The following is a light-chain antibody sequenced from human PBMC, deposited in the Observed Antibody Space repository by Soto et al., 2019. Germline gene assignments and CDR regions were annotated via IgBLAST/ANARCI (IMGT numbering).Light chain of an antibody. CDR2: GAS. J-gene: IGKJ5*01. Sequence: GFSQSPGGVSLSQWKRANRSCRVSQSFPSPYFAWYQQKSGQPPRLLIYGASIRATGIPDRFSGSGSGTDFTLTISRLEPEDSAVYYCQQYGNLMYTFGQGTRLEIK. V-gene: IGKV3-20*01. CDR1: QSFPSPY. CDR3: QQYGNLMYT.